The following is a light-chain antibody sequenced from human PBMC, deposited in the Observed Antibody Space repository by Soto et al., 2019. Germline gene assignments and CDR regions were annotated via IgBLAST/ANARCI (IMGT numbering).Light chain of an antibody. CDR2: GAS. CDR1: QSVSSI. J-gene: IGKJ3*01. Sequence: EIVMTQSPATLSVSPGERATLSCRASQSVSSILAWYQQKPGQAPRLLIYGASTRATGIPARFSGSGSGTEFTLTISSLQSEDFEVYYCQQYSNWPSFGPGTKVDIK. V-gene: IGKV3-15*01. CDR3: QQYSNWPS.